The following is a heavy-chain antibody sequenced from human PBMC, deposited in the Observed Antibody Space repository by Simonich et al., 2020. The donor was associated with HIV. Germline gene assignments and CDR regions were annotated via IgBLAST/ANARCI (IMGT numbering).Heavy chain of an antibody. V-gene: IGHV1-2*02. D-gene: IGHD3-22*01. CDR3: AFLGGYDSSGFDAFDI. CDR2: INPNRGGK. Sequence: QVQLVQSGAEVKKPGASVKVSCKASGYTFTVYYMHWVRQAPGQGLEWRGGINPNRGGKNYAQKFQGRVTMTRDTSISTAYMELSRLRSDDTAGYYCAFLGGYDSSGFDAFDIWGQGTMVSVSS. CDR1: GYTFTVYY. J-gene: IGHJ3*02.